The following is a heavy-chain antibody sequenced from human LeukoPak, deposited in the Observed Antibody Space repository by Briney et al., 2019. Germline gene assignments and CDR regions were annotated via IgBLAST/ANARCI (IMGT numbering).Heavy chain of an antibody. CDR1: VFTFSSYA. Sequence: TGGSLRLSCAASVFTFSSYAMSWVRQAPGKGLEWVSGISGSGGSTYYADSVKGRFTVSRDNSKNTLYLQMNSLRAEDTAVYYCAKDIFYDAVGYFDYWGQGTLVTVSS. V-gene: IGHV3-23*01. CDR3: AKDIFYDAVGYFDY. CDR2: ISGSGGST. D-gene: IGHD3-22*01. J-gene: IGHJ4*02.